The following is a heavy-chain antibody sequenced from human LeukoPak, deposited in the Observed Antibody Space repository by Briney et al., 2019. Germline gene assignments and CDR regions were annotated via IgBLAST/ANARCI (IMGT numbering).Heavy chain of an antibody. V-gene: IGHV3-23*01. Sequence: PGGSLRLSCAASGFTFSTYGMHWVRQAPGKGLEWVSAISGSGGSTYYADSVKGRFTISRDNSKNTLYLQMNSLRAEDTAVYYCGRVAAYCGGDCYSGQDYWGQGTLVTVSS. CDR3: GRVAAYCGGDCYSGQDY. CDR2: ISGSGGST. CDR1: GFTFSTYG. D-gene: IGHD2-21*02. J-gene: IGHJ4*02.